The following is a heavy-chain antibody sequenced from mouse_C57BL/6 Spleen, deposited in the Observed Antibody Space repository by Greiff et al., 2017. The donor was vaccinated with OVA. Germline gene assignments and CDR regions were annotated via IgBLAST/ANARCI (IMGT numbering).Heavy chain of an antibody. CDR2: ISSGGSYT. CDR1: GFTFSSYG. V-gene: IGHV5-6*01. D-gene: IGHD1-1*01. J-gene: IGHJ2*01. CDR3: ASDYGSSHFDY. Sequence: EVKLVESGGDLVKPGGSLTLSCAASGFTFSSYGMSWVRQTPDKRLEWVATISSGGSYTYYPDSVKGRFTISRDNAKNTLYLQMSSLKSEDTAMYYCASDYGSSHFDYWGQGTTLTVSS.